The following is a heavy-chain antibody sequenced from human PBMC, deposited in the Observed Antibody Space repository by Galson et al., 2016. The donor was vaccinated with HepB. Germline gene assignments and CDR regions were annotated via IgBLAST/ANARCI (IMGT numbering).Heavy chain of an antibody. Sequence: SVKVSCKASGYSFTXYAMHWVRQAPXHRLXXMGWINADDGTTQYPQRFQDRVTITRDTSANTAYMELSSLRSEDTAVYYCARNLIGGADFDYWGQGTLVPVSS. V-gene: IGHV1-3*01. CDR3: ARNLIGGADFDY. CDR2: INADDGTT. J-gene: IGHJ4*02. D-gene: IGHD3-16*01. CDR1: GYSFTXYA.